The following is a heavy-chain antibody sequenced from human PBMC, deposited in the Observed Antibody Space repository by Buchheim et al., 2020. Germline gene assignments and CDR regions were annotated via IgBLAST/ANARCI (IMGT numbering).Heavy chain of an antibody. D-gene: IGHD6-13*01. J-gene: IGHJ6*02. CDR3: ARRAPLAAAGTYYYYYGMDV. CDR2: IDPSDSYT. CDR1: GYSFTSYW. V-gene: IGHV5-10-1*03. Sequence: EVQLVQSGAEVKKPGESLRISCKGSGYSFTSYWISWVRQMPGKGLEWMGRIDPSDSYTNYSPSFQGSVTLSAEKSISTAYPQWSSLKASDTAMYYCARRAPLAAAGTYYYYYGMDVWGQGTT.